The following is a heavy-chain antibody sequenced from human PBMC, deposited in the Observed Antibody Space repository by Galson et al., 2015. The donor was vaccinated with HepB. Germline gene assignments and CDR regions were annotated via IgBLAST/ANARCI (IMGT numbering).Heavy chain of an antibody. CDR2: IIPMFGTT. CDR3: ARDIPAGGNYYSMDV. J-gene: IGHJ6*02. Sequence: SVKVSCKASGGTFSSYAISWVRQAPGQGLEWMGGIIPMFGTTKYVQKFQGRVTITADESTSTVYMELSSLRSEDTAVYYCARDIPAGGNYYSMDVWGQGTTVTVSS. CDR1: GGTFSSYA. D-gene: IGHD3-16*01. V-gene: IGHV1-69*13.